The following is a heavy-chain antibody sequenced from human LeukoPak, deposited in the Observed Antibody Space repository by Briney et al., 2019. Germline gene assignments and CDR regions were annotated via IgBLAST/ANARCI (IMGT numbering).Heavy chain of an antibody. J-gene: IGHJ3*02. Sequence: PGGSLRLSCVASGFTVSSNYMSWVRQAPGKGLEWVSVIYSGGSTYYADSVKGRFTISRDNSKNTLYLQMNSLRAEDTAVYYCAKSGDSFAFDIWGQGTMVTVSS. CDR2: IYSGGST. CDR3: AKSGDSFAFDI. V-gene: IGHV3-66*01. CDR1: GFTVSSNY. D-gene: IGHD4-17*01.